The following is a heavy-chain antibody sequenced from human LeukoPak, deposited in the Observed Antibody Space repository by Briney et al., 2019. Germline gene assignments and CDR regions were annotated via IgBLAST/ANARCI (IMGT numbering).Heavy chain of an antibody. D-gene: IGHD2-15*01. CDR1: GASMSNYY. CDR3: ARGSLQIDY. Sequence: SETLSLTCTVSGASMSNYYWSWIRQPAGKGLEWIGRIYPSGSTNYNPSLKGQVTMSVDTSKNQFSLNLNSVTAADTAVYFCARGSLQIDYWGQGTLVTVSS. J-gene: IGHJ4*02. CDR2: IYPSGST. V-gene: IGHV4-4*07.